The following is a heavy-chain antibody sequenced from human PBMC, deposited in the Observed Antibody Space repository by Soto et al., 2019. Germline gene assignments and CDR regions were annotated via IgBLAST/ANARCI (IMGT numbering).Heavy chain of an antibody. CDR3: AKDTFDTAMAKTDF. J-gene: IGHJ4*02. D-gene: IGHD5-18*01. CDR2: IDNSGGIT. Sequence: GGSLRLSCAASGFTFSDYYMTWVRQAPGKGLEWVSTIDNSGGITYYADSVKGRFTISRDNSKNTLYLQMNSLRAEDTAVYYCAKDTFDTAMAKTDFWGRGTLVTVSS. CDR1: GFTFSDYY. V-gene: IGHV3-23*01.